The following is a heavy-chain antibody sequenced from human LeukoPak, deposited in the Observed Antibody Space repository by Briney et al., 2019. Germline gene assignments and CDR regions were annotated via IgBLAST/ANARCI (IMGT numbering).Heavy chain of an antibody. Sequence: PGGSLRLSCAASGFSFSVYWMHWVRQAPGKGPVWVSRIKTDGSITDYADSVKGRFTLSRDNAKNSLYLQMNSLRAEDTAVYYCARGGVRGVLLPVDYWGQGTLVTVSS. CDR3: ARGGVRGVLLPVDY. D-gene: IGHD3-10*01. CDR1: GFSFSVYW. V-gene: IGHV3-74*01. J-gene: IGHJ4*02. CDR2: IKTDGSIT.